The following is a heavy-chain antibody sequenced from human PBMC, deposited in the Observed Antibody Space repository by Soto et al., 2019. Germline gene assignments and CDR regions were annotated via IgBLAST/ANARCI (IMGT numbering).Heavy chain of an antibody. J-gene: IGHJ4*02. CDR3: ARDLAVAAY. Sequence: GASVKVSCKASGYIFTNYYIQWVRQAPGQGLEWMAIINPLPTSGSTNYAQKFQGRVTVTRDTSTSTVYLELSSLRSDDTAVYYCARDLAVAAYWGQGTLVTSPQ. D-gene: IGHD6-13*01. CDR2: INPLPTSGST. CDR1: GYIFTNYY. V-gene: IGHV1-46*01.